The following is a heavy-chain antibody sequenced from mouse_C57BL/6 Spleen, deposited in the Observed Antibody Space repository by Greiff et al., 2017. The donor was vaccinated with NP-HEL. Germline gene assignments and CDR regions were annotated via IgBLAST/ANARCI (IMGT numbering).Heavy chain of an antibody. J-gene: IGHJ3*01. D-gene: IGHD3-2*02. CDR1: GYTFTDYY. V-gene: IGHV1-26*01. Sequence: VQLQQSGPELVKPGASVKISCKASGYTFTDYYMNWVKQSHGKSLEWIGDINPNNGGTSYNQKFKGKATLTVDKSSSTAYMELRSLTSEDSAVYSCARGNSSGYPWFAYWGQGTLVTVSA. CDR2: INPNNGGT. CDR3: ARGNSSGYPWFAY.